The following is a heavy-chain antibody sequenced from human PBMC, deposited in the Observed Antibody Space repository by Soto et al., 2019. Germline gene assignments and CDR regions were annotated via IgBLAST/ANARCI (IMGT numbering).Heavy chain of an antibody. J-gene: IGHJ5*02. CDR3: ARVNDFWTGYYSTNWFDP. Sequence: SETLSLTCTVSGGSISSYYWTWIRQPPGKGLEWIGYIYYSGSTNHNPSLKSRVTISVDTSKNQFSLKLSSVTAADTAVYYCARVNDFWTGYYSTNWFDPWGQGTLVNVSS. CDR2: IYYSGST. D-gene: IGHD3-3*01. CDR1: GGSISSYY. V-gene: IGHV4-59*01.